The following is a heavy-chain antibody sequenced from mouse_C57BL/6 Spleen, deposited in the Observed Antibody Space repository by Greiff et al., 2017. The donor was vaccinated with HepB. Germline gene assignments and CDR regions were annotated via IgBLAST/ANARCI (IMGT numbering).Heavy chain of an antibody. CDR1: GYTFTSYW. CDR3: ARGYYGSSYHY. Sequence: QVQLQQPGAELVKPGASVKLSCKASGYTFTSYWMQWVKQRPGQGLEWIGEIDPSDSYTNYNQKFKGKATLTVDKPSSTAYMQLSSLTSEDSAVYYCARGYYGSSYHYWGQGTTLTVSS. CDR2: IDPSDSYT. J-gene: IGHJ2*01. V-gene: IGHV1-50*01. D-gene: IGHD1-1*01.